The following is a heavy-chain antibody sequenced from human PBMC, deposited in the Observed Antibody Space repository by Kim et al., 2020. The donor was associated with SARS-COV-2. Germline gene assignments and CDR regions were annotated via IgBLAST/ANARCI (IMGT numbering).Heavy chain of an antibody. Sequence: SETLSLTCAVYGESFSDYYWTWIRQPPGKGLEWIGEINHSGSTNYNPSLKSRVIISVDTSRNQFSLKLSSVTAAATAVYYCARGRRGVSMIVLVIQGVEFYLDYWGQRTLVTVSS. CDR2: INHSGST. V-gene: IGHV4-34*01. D-gene: IGHD3-22*01. CDR1: GESFSDYY. CDR3: ARGRRGVSMIVLVIQGVEFYLDY. J-gene: IGHJ4*02.